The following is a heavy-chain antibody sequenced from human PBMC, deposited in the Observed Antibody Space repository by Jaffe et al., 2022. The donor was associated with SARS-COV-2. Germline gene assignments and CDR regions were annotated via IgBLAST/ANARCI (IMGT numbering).Heavy chain of an antibody. Sequence: QVQLVQSGAEVKKPGSSVKVSCKASGGTFSSYAISWVRQAPGQGLEWMGGIIPIFGTANYAQKFQGRVTITADESTSTAYMELSSLRSEDTAVYYCASGLDSPYCSGGSCYSEWHYWGQGTLVTVSS. CDR3: ASGLDSPYCSGGSCYSEWHY. V-gene: IGHV1-69*01. D-gene: IGHD2-15*01. J-gene: IGHJ4*02. CDR1: GGTFSSYA. CDR2: IIPIFGTA.